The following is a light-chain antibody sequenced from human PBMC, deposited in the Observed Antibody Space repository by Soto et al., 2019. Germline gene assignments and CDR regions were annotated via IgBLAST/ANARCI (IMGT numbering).Light chain of an antibody. V-gene: IGLV2-8*01. CDR2: EVT. CDR1: SSDVGAYNY. Sequence: QSALTQPPSASGSPGQSVTISCTGTSSDVGAYNYVSWYQQHPGKAPKLMIYEVTKRPSGVPDRFSGSKSGNTASLTVSGLQAEDEGDYYCSSYAGDKNVFGTGTKVTVL. J-gene: IGLJ1*01. CDR3: SSYAGDKNV.